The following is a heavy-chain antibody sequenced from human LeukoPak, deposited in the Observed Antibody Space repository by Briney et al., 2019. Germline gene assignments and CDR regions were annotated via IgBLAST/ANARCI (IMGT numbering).Heavy chain of an antibody. Sequence: ASVKVSCKASGYTFTGYYIHWVRQAPGQGLEWMGWIFPGSGGPNYAQKFQGRVTMTRDTSISTAYMELSRLTSDDTAVYYCARKGEDYGDYDYRGQGTLVTVSS. CDR3: ARKGEDYGDYDY. CDR1: GYTFTGYY. CDR2: IFPGSGGP. D-gene: IGHD4-17*01. J-gene: IGHJ4*02. V-gene: IGHV1-2*02.